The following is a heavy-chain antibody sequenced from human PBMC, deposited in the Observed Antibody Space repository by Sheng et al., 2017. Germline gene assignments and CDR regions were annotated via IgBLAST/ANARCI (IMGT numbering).Heavy chain of an antibody. Sequence: QVQLVQSGAEVKKPGSSVKVSCKASGGTFSSYTISWVRQAPGQGLEWMGRIIPILGIANYAQKFQGRVTITADKSTSTAYMELSSLRSEDTAVYYCAREHCSGGSCPFDYWGQGTLVTVSS. V-gene: IGHV1-69*08. CDR3: AREHCSGGSCPFDY. D-gene: IGHD2-15*01. CDR1: GGTFSSYT. J-gene: IGHJ4*02. CDR2: IIPILGIA.